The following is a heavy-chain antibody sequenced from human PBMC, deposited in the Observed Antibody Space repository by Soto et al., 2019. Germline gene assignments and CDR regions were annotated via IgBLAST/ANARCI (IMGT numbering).Heavy chain of an antibody. J-gene: IGHJ4*02. CDR2: VSASGTGT. CDR1: GFTFRSYA. D-gene: IGHD5-18*01. Sequence: GGSLRLSCAASGFTFRSYAMSWVRQAPGKGLEWVSAVSASGTGTYYSDSVKGRFTVSRDNSKNTLYLQMNSLRAEDTALYYCARDQGASYGLYYFDYWGQGTLVTVSS. V-gene: IGHV3-23*01. CDR3: ARDQGASYGLYYFDY.